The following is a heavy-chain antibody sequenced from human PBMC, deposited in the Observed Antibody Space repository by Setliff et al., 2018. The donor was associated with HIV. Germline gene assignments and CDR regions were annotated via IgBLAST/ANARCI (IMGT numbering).Heavy chain of an antibody. CDR1: GYTFTSYA. D-gene: IGHD6-6*01. CDR3: TTNIAARPEGGFDF. J-gene: IGHJ4*02. Sequence: ASVKVSCKASGYTFTSYAIHWVRQAPGQRLEWMGWINAGNGNTKYSQKFQGRVTITTDTSASTAYMELSSLRSEDTAVYYCTTNIAARPEGGFDFWGQGTLVTVSS. CDR2: INAGNGNT. V-gene: IGHV1-3*01.